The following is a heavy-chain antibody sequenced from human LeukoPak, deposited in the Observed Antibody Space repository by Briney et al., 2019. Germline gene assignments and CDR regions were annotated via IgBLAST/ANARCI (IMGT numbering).Heavy chain of an antibody. J-gene: IGHJ4*02. CDR3: ARDLSGSWVVATATSHY. Sequence: GASVKVSCKVSGYTLTELSMHWVRQAPGKGLEWMGGFDPEDGETIYAQKFQGRVTMTRDSSISTAYMELSRLRSDDTAVYYCARDLSGSWVVATATSHYWGQGTLVTVSS. V-gene: IGHV1-24*01. CDR2: FDPEDGET. D-gene: IGHD5-12*01. CDR1: GYTLTELS.